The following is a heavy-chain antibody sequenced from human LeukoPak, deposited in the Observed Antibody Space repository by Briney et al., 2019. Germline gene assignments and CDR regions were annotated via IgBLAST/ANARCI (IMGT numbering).Heavy chain of an antibody. CDR2: ISYDGSTK. CDR3: ARDDYGFDP. V-gene: IGHV3-30*04. Sequence: GGSLRLSCAASGFTFSNYGVHWVRQAPGKGLEWVAFISYDGSTKDNVDSVKGRFSISRDNSKNTLHLQMNNLRAEDTALYYCARDDYGFDPWGQGTLVTVSS. J-gene: IGHJ5*02. CDR1: GFTFSNYG. D-gene: IGHD4-17*01.